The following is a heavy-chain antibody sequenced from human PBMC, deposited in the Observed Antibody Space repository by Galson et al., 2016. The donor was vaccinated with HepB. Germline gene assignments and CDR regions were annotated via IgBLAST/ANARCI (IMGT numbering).Heavy chain of an antibody. Sequence: SLRLSCAASGFTPSRHGMHWVRQAPGKGLEWVAVISYDGKHKYYADSVKGRFTISRDNSKNTIDLQMNSLRPEDTAVYYCARDGGYAVDHLDHWGQGTLVAVSP. V-gene: IGHV3-30*03. J-gene: IGHJ4*02. CDR1: GFTPSRHG. CDR3: ARDGGYAVDHLDH. D-gene: IGHD3-16*01. CDR2: ISYDGKHK.